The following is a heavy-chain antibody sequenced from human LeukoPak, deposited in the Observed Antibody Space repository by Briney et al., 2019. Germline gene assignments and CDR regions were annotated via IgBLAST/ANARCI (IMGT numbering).Heavy chain of an antibody. CDR2: ISRSGRDI. Sequence: GSLRLSCAASGFTFGTYAMNWVRQAPGKGLEWVSSISRSGRDIYYADSVRGRFTISRDNAMDSLYLQMNSLRDEDTAVYYCARWWNAFDIWGQGTMVTVSS. CDR3: ARWWNAFDI. J-gene: IGHJ3*02. CDR1: GFTFGTYA. D-gene: IGHD2-15*01. V-gene: IGHV3-21*01.